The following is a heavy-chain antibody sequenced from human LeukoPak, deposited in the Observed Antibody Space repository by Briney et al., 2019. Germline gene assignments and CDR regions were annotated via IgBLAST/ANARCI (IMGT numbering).Heavy chain of an antibody. D-gene: IGHD6-13*01. V-gene: IGHV1-69*04. Sequence: ASVKVSCKASGGTFSSYAISWVRQAPGQGLEWMGRIIPIFGIANYAQKFQGRVTITADKSTSTAYMELSSPRSEDTAVYYCARESEQQLVDYWGQGTLVTVSS. CDR3: ARESEQQLVDY. CDR2: IIPIFGIA. CDR1: GGTFSSYA. J-gene: IGHJ4*02.